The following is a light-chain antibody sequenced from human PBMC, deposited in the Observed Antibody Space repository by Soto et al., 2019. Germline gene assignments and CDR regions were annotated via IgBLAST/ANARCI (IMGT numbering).Light chain of an antibody. CDR1: SGDVGTYAL. Sequence: QSALTQPPSATGSPGQSVTMSCTGSSGDVGTYALVSWYQQHPGKAPKLMIYGVHKRPSGVPDRFSGSQSGNTASLTVSGLQAEDEADYFCSSYAGNNNYVFGTGT. CDR2: GVH. J-gene: IGLJ1*01. CDR3: SSYAGNNNYV. V-gene: IGLV2-8*01.